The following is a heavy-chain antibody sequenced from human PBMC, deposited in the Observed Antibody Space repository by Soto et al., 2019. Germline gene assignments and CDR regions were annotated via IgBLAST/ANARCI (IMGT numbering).Heavy chain of an antibody. D-gene: IGHD2-2*01. Sequence: GGSLRLSCAASGFTFSDYYMSWIRQAPGKGLEWVSYISSSGSTIYYADSVKGRFTISRDNAKNSLYLQMNSLRAEDTAVYYCCCYGRESEFDYWGQGTLVTVSS. V-gene: IGHV3-11*01. CDR3: CCYGRESEFDY. J-gene: IGHJ4*02. CDR2: ISSSGSTI. CDR1: GFTFSDYY.